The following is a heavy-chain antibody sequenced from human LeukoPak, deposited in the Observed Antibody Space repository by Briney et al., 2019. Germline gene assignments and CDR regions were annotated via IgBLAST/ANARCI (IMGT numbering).Heavy chain of an antibody. CDR3: ARDWPRDGVFDY. D-gene: IGHD5-24*01. Sequence: KTSETLSLTCTVSGGSISSSSHYWGWIRQPPGKGLEWIGYIYYSGSTYYNPSLKNRVTISVDTSKNQFSLKLSSVTAADTAVYYCARDWPRDGVFDYWGQGTLVTVSS. CDR1: GGSISSSSHY. J-gene: IGHJ4*02. CDR2: IYYSGST. V-gene: IGHV4-39*07.